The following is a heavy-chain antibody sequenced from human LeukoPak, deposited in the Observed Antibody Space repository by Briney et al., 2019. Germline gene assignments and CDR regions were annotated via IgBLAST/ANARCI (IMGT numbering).Heavy chain of an antibody. CDR2: IYYSGST. Sequence: SETLSLTCTVSGGSISSYYWTWIRQPPGKGLEWIGYIYYSGSTNYNPSLKSRVTISVDTSKNQFSLKLSSVTAADTAVYYCARDRGWFDPWGQGTLVTVSS. J-gene: IGHJ5*02. CDR3: ARDRGWFDP. CDR1: GGSISSYY. V-gene: IGHV4-59*01.